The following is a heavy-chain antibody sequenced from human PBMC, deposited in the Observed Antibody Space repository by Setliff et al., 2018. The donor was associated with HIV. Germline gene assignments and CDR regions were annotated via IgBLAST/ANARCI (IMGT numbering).Heavy chain of an antibody. V-gene: IGHV4-34*01. D-gene: IGHD2-2*02. CDR3: ARDKRYRFPFDS. J-gene: IGHJ4*02. CDR2: ISHTGST. Sequence: ETLSLTCAVYGGSFSAYYWSWIRQSPEMGQEWIAEISHTGSTKYNPSLGSRVTISLATSKNQFSLSLRSLSAADTAVYYCARDKRYRFPFDSWGQGTLVTVSS. CDR1: GGSFSAYY.